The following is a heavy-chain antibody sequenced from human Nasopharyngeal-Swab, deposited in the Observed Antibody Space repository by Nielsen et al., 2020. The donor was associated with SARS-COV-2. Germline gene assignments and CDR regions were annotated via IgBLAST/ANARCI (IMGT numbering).Heavy chain of an antibody. D-gene: IGHD6-13*01. V-gene: IGHV3-23*01. Sequence: WIRQPPGKGLEWVSYISSSSSTTYYADSVKGRFTISRDNSKNTLYLQMNSLRAEDTAVYYCAKAEGSNNYYYYGMDVWGQGTTVTVSS. CDR3: AKAEGSNNYYYYGMDV. CDR2: ISSSSSTT. J-gene: IGHJ6*02.